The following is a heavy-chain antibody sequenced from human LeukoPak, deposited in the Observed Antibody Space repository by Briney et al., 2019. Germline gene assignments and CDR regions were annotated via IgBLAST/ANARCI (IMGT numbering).Heavy chain of an antibody. D-gene: IGHD3-10*01. V-gene: IGHV3-23*01. CDR1: GFTFSSYA. CDR3: GKAGGWGSYYRGGGFFDY. J-gene: IGHJ4*02. Sequence: GGSLRLSCAASGFTFSSYAMSWVRQAPGKGLEWVSAISGSGGSTYYADSVKGRFTISRDNSKNTLYLQMNSLRAEDTAVYYWGKAGGWGSYYRGGGFFDYWGQGTLVTVSS. CDR2: ISGSGGST.